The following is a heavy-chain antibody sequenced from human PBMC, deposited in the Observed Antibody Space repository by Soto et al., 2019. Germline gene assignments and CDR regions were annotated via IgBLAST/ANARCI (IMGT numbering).Heavy chain of an antibody. D-gene: IGHD2-21*01. CDR2: ISGGSSYT. J-gene: IGHJ4*02. CDR3: AKTIVAASGYYFDH. Sequence: QVQLVECGGDLVKPGGSLRLACAASGFSFSDSYMSWVRQAPGKGLEWLSYISGGSSYTNYADSVQGRFTISRDNAKGSLYLEMNSLRADDTAVYSCAKTIVAASGYYFDHWGQRNLVTVSS. CDR1: GFSFSDSY. V-gene: IGHV3-11*06.